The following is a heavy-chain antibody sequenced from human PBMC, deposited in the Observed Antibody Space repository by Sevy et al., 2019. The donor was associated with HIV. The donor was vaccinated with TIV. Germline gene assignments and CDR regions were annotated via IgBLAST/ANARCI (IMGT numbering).Heavy chain of an antibody. CDR2: IITKNHGGTP. V-gene: IGHV3-49*04. J-gene: IGHJ5*02. CDR1: GFNIADYY. Sequence: GGSLRLSCTGSGFNIADYYMTWVRQAPGKGLDWVGFIITKNHGGTPEYGASVKGRFTISREDSKITIYLQMHSLKTEDTGIYYCARHAREAWRGSGVYYNVTDGFDPWGQGTLVTVSS. D-gene: IGHD3-10*01. CDR3: ARHAREAWRGSGVYYNVTDGFDP.